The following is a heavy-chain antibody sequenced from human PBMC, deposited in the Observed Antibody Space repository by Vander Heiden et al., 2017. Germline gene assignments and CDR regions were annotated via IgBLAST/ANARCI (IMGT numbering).Heavy chain of an antibody. Sequence: SSYWMTWVCQAPGKGLEWVANITQDGSEKYYMDSVRGRFTISRDNAKNSLYLQMNSLRADDTAVYYCATGLSYWGQGTLVTVSS. CDR1: SSYW. J-gene: IGHJ4*02. CDR2: ITQDGSEK. CDR3: ATGLSY. V-gene: IGHV3-7*01.